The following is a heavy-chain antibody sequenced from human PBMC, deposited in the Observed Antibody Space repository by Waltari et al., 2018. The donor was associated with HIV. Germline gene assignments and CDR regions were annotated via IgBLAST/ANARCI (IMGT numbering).Heavy chain of an antibody. J-gene: IGHJ5*02. CDR3: ARDGAVGVTGTVDGFDP. CDR2: INPKTGGT. V-gene: IGHV1-2*02. Sequence: QVHLVQSGAEVKKPGASVRVSCKASGYTFTGHFMHWVRKAPGQVFEWMGWINPKTGGTKDAQKFQGRVTLTRDTSLSTAFLELSSLRSDDTALYYCARDGAVGVTGTVDGFDPWGQGTLVTVSA. D-gene: IGHD1-7*01. CDR1: GYTFTGHF.